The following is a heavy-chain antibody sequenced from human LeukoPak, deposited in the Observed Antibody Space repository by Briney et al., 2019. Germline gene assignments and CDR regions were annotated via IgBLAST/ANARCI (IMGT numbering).Heavy chain of an antibody. CDR2: IYYSGNI. CDR1: GVSISSYY. D-gene: IGHD2-21*01. Sequence: SETLSLTCSVSGVSISSYYWSWIRQPPGKGLEWIGYIYYSGNINYNSSLKSRVTISADTSKNQFSLKLSSVTAADTAVYYCARVDSKGPYYYYGMDVWGQGTTVTVSS. V-gene: IGHV4-59*01. CDR3: ARVDSKGPYYYYGMDV. J-gene: IGHJ6*02.